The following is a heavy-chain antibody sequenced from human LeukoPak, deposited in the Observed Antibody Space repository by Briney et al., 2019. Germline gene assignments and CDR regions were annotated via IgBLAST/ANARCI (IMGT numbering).Heavy chain of an antibody. CDR1: GGSISSYY. J-gene: IGHJ4*02. CDR3: ARHFSGWSLAYYFDS. V-gene: IGHV4-4*07. D-gene: IGHD6-19*01. CDR2: IYTSGST. Sequence: SETLSLTCTVYGGSISSYYWSWIRQPAGKGLEWIGRIYTSGSTNYNPSLKSRVTMSVDTSKNQFSLKLSSVTAADTAVYYCARHFSGWSLAYYFDSWGQGTLVTVSS.